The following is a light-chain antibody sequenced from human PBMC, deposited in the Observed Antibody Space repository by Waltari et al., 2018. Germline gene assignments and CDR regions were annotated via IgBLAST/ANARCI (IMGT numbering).Light chain of an antibody. Sequence: QSVLTQPPSASGTAGPRVTISGSGRHSNIESNPVSWCQLIPRTAPKPPLYSTNPRPSGVPDRFSGSKSGTSASLAISGLQSEDEADYYCAAWDDSLNAWLFGGGTKVTVL. V-gene: IGLV1-44*01. J-gene: IGLJ3*02. CDR2: STN. CDR1: HSNIESNP. CDR3: AAWDDSLNAWL.